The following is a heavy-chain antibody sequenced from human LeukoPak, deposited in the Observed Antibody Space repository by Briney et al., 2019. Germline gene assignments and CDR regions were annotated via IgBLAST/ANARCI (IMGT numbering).Heavy chain of an antibody. V-gene: IGHV1-18*01. CDR3: ARVRRIVGATTSDY. CDR1: GGTFSSYG. CDR2: ISAYNGNT. D-gene: IGHD1-26*01. J-gene: IGHJ4*02. Sequence: ASVKVSCKASGGTFSSYGISWVRQAPGQGLEWMGWISAYNGNTNYAQKLQGRVTMTTDTSTSTAYMELRSLRSDDTAVYYCARVRRIVGATTSDYWGQGTLVTVSS.